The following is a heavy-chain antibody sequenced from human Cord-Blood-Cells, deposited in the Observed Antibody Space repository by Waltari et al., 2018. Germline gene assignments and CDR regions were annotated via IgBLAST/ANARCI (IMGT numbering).Heavy chain of an antibody. CDR2: INPNSGGT. CDR3: AREGSYGSGNDAFDI. J-gene: IGHJ3*02. CDR1: GYTFTGYY. Sequence: QVQLVQSGAEVKKPGASVKVSCKASGYTFTGYYIHWVRPPPGQGLEWMGWINPNSGGTNYAQKFQGRVTMTRDTSISTAYMELSRLRSDDTAVYYCAREGSYGSGNDAFDIWGQGTMVTVSS. V-gene: IGHV1-2*02. D-gene: IGHD3-10*01.